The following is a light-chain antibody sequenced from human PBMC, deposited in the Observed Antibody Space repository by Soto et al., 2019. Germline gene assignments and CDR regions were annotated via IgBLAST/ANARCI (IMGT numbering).Light chain of an antibody. V-gene: IGKV4-1*01. J-gene: IGKJ4*01. Sequence: DIVMTQSPDSLTVSLGERATINCKSSQSVLSTSNNKNYLAWYQQKPGHPPKLLFYWASTRESGVPDRFSGSGSGTDFTLTIGSLQAEDVAVYYCQQYYSIPPTFGGGTKVEIK. CDR3: QQYYSIPPT. CDR2: WAS. CDR1: QSVLSTSNNKNY.